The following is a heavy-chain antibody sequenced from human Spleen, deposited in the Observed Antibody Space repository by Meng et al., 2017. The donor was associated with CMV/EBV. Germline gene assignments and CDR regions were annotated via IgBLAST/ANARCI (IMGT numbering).Heavy chain of an antibody. J-gene: IGHJ4*02. CDR2: INSNSGGT. D-gene: IGHD4-17*01. V-gene: IGHV1-2*02. CDR3: TRGGYADYNAY. CDR1: GYTFTGYY. Sequence: ASVKVSCKASGYTFTGYYMHWVRQAPGQGLEWMGWINSNSGGTANAQKFQGRVTMTSDTSTSTMYMELSSLRSEDTAVYYCTRGGYADYNAYWGQGTLVTVSS.